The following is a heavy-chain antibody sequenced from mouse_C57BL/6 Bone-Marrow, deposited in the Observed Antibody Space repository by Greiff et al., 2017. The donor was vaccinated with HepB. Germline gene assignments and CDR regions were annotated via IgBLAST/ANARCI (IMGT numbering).Heavy chain of an antibody. D-gene: IGHD2-3*01. CDR2: INPDSSTI. J-gene: IGHJ1*03. CDR1: GIDFSRYW. V-gene: IGHV4-1*01. CDR3: ARPAYDGYYWWYFDV. Sequence: EVQLVESGGGLVQPGGSLKLSCAASGIDFSRYWMSWVRRAPGKGLEWIGEINPDSSTINYAPSLKDKFIISRDNAKNTLYLQMSKVRSEDTALYYCARPAYDGYYWWYFDVWGTGTTVTVSS.